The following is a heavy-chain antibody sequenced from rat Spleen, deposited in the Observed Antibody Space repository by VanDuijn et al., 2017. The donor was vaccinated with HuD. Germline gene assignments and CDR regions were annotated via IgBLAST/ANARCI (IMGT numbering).Heavy chain of an antibody. V-gene: IGHV3-1*01. J-gene: IGHJ4*01. CDR1: GYSITSNY. CDR3: ARYNAGYYYVMDA. CDR2: ISYSGST. Sequence: EVQLQESGPDLVKPSQSLSLTCSVTGYSITSNYWGWIRKFPGNKMEWLGYISYSGSTSYNPSLKSRISITRDTSKNQFFLQLNSVTTEDTATYYCARYNAGYYYVMDAWGQGASVTVSS. D-gene: IGHD4-3*01.